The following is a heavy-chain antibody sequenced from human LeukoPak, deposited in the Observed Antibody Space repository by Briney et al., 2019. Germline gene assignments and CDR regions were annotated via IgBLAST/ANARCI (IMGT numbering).Heavy chain of an antibody. Sequence: SETLSLTCTVSGGSISSGKYYWSWIRQPAGKELEWIGRIYTGGTTSYNPSLKSRVTISVDTSKNQFSLRLTSVTAADTAVYYCARGGPDWGYYFDFWGQGTLVTVSS. CDR1: GGSISSGKYY. D-gene: IGHD3/OR15-3a*01. J-gene: IGHJ4*02. CDR2: IYTGGTT. V-gene: IGHV4-61*02. CDR3: ARGGPDWGYYFDF.